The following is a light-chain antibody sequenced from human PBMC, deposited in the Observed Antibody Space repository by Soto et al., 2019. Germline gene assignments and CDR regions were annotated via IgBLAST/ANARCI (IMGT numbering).Light chain of an antibody. V-gene: IGLV3-21*02. CDR3: QVWDSLSDHHV. Sequence: ELAQPPSVSVAPGQTARISCGGNKIETKTVFWYQQKPGQAPVVVVSDDSVRPSGIPERFSGSNSGGTATLSIIGVEAGDEADYYCQVWDSLSDHHVFGPGTKVTVL. J-gene: IGLJ1*01. CDR2: DDS. CDR1: KIETKT.